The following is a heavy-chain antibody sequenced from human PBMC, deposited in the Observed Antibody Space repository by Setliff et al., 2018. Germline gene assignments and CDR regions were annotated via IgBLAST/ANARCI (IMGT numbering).Heavy chain of an antibody. CDR1: GYTFTDYY. D-gene: IGHD3-10*01. CDR3: TTGLRHGVPYFDL. Sequence: ASVKVSCKASGYTFTDYYMHWAQQAPGKGLEWMGRVDPEDGHTKYAEKFQGRITISADMSLDIAHMELGSLTSEDTAVYYCTTGLRHGVPYFDLWGQGTLVTVSS. J-gene: IGHJ4*02. V-gene: IGHV1-69-2*01. CDR2: VDPEDGHT.